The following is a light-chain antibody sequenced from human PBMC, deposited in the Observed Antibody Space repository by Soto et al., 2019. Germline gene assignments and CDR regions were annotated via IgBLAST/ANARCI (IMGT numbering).Light chain of an antibody. CDR1: SSDVERYNL. CDR3: SSATSSSTVG. V-gene: IGLV2-14*02. J-gene: IGLJ2*01. CDR2: DVT. Sequence: QSALTQPASVSGSPGQSIAISCTGTSSDVERYNLVSWYQQHPGKAPKLMIYDVTSRRSGVSDRFSGSKSGNTASLTISGLQAEDDANYHSSSATSSSTVGFGGGTKLTVL.